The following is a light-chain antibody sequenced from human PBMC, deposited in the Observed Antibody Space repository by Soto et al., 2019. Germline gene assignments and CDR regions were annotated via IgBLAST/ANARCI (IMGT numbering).Light chain of an antibody. CDR1: QSISSW. CDR2: KAS. J-gene: IGKJ1*01. CDR3: QLYNIYWW. Sequence: DIQMTQSPSTLSASVGDRVTITCRASQSISSWLAWYQQKPGKAPKLLIYKASSLDSGAPSRFMGSVSGTEFTPPNRSLGPDDFTTDYCQLYNIYWWFGQGTMVDIK. V-gene: IGKV1-5*03.